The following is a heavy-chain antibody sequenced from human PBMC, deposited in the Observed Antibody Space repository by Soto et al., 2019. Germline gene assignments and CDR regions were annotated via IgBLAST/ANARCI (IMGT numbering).Heavy chain of an antibody. CDR3: ARHPSDFWFDP. J-gene: IGHJ5*02. CDR1: GGSISSSSYF. CDR2: IYYSGST. V-gene: IGHV4-39*01. Sequence: QLQLQESGPGLVKPSETLSLTCTVSGGSISSSSYFWGWIRQPPGKGLEWIGSIYYSGSTYYNPSLMRRFTASVDASKNQFSLKLSSVTAADTAVYYCARHPSDFWFDPWGQGTLVTVSS. D-gene: IGHD2-21*02.